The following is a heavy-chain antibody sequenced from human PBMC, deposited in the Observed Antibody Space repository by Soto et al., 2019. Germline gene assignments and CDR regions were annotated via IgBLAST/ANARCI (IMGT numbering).Heavy chain of an antibody. CDR1: GFTFDDYG. CDR2: INWNGGST. V-gene: IGHV3-20*04. J-gene: IGHJ4*02. D-gene: IGHD1-26*01. Sequence: GGSLRLSCAASGFTFDDYGMSWVRQAPGKGLEWVSGINWNGGSTGYADSVKGRFTISRDNAKNSLYLQMHSLRAEDTAFYYCARDRGGSYYDALDYWGQGTLVTVSS. CDR3: ARDRGGSYYDALDY.